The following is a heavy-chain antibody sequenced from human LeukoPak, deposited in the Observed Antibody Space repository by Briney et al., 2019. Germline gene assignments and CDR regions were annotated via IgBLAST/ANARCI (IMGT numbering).Heavy chain of an antibody. CDR2: IYTSGSP. CDR1: LGSISSGSYY. Sequence: SETLSLTCTFSLGSISSGSYYGSWIRQPAGRGLEWIGRIYTSGSPNYNPSLKSTVTISVDTSKNQFSLKLSSVTAADTDVYYCASSVVHDSSGYYYYYMDVWGKGTTVTVSS. D-gene: IGHD3-22*01. CDR3: ASSVVHDSSGYYYYYMDV. J-gene: IGHJ6*03. V-gene: IGHV4-61*02.